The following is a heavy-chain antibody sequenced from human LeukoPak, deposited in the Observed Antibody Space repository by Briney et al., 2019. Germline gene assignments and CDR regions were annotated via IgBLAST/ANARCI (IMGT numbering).Heavy chain of an antibody. V-gene: IGHV4-59*12. CDR3: ARDPEALPGYFDL. J-gene: IGHJ2*01. D-gene: IGHD1-26*01. Sequence: PSETLSLTCTVSGGSISSYYWSWIQQPPGKGLEWIGYIYYSGSTNYNPSLKSRVTISVDTSKNQFSLKLSSVTAADTAVYYCARDPEALPGYFDLWGRGTLVTVSS. CDR1: GGSISSYY. CDR2: IYYSGST.